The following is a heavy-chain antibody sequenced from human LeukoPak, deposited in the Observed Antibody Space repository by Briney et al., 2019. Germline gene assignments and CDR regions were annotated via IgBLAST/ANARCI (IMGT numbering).Heavy chain of an antibody. D-gene: IGHD3-3*01. CDR2: IVLGAGNT. V-gene: IGHV1-58*02. CDR1: GFTFPNSA. CDR3: AAQRGASLHDFWSTRLFDP. J-gene: IGHJ5*02. Sequence: SVKVSCKASGFTFPNSAMQWVRQARGQRLEWIGWIVLGAGNTVYSHKFRDRVTITRDISTNTAYMELDSLGSEDTAVYYCAAQRGASLHDFWSTRLFDPWGQGTLVTVSS.